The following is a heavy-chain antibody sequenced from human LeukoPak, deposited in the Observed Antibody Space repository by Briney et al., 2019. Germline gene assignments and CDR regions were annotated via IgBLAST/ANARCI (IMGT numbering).Heavy chain of an antibody. CDR3: ARDHGGRFPYNWFDP. D-gene: IGHD3-3*01. CDR1: GYSISSGYY. CDR2: IYHSGST. V-gene: IGHV4-38-2*02. J-gene: IGHJ5*02. Sequence: SETLSLTCTVSGYSISSGYYWGWIWQPPGKGLEWIGSIYHSGSTYYNPSLKSRVTISVDTSKNQFSLKLSSVTAADTAVYYCARDHGGRFPYNWFDPWGQGTLVTVSS.